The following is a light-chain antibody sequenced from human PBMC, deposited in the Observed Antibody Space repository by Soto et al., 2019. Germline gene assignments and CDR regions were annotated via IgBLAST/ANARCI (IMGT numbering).Light chain of an antibody. V-gene: IGLV2-8*01. CDR1: SSDVGCYNY. CDR2: EVS. CDR3: SSFAGSNVV. Sequence: QSALTQPPSASGSPGQSVTISCTGTSSDVGCYNYVSWYQQHPGKAPKLMISEVSKRPSGVPDRFSGSKSGNTASLTVSGLQAEDEADYYCSSFAGSNVVFGGGTKLTVL. J-gene: IGLJ2*01.